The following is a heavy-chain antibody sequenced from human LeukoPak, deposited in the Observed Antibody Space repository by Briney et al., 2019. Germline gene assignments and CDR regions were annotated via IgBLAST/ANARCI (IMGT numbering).Heavy chain of an antibody. J-gene: IGHJ4*02. CDR1: GFTFSSYT. D-gene: IGHD5-24*01. V-gene: IGHV3-30-3*01. Sequence: GGSLRLYCAASGFTFSSYTIHWVRQPPGKGLEWVAVISFDGSNKYYADSVKGRFTISRDNSKNTLYLQMNSLRAEDTAVYYCARDPTWLQFGNYFDYWGQGTLVTVSS. CDR2: ISFDGSNK. CDR3: ARDPTWLQFGNYFDY.